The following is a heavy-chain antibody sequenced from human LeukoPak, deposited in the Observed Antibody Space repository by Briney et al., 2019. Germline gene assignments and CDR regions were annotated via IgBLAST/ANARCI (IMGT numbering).Heavy chain of an antibody. CDR2: ISGSGGST. Sequence: PGGSLRLSCAASGFTFSSYAMSWVRQAPGKGLELVSAISGSGGSTYYADSVKGRFTISRDNSKNTLYLQMNSLRAEDTAVYYCAKAAEQWLEGNWFDPWGQGTLVTVSS. D-gene: IGHD6-19*01. J-gene: IGHJ5*02. V-gene: IGHV3-23*01. CDR1: GFTFSSYA. CDR3: AKAAEQWLEGNWFDP.